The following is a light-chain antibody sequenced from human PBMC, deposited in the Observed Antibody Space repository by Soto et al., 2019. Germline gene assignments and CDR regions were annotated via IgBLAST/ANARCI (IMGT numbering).Light chain of an antibody. CDR2: DAS. CDR1: QTIDNT. J-gene: IGKJ2*01. Sequence: EIVMTQSPATLSLSPGERATLSCRASQTIDNTLAWYQRKPGQAPRLLIYDASTRATGVPARFSGSASRTDFTLTISSLQSEDFAVYYCQHYNYWPYTFGQGTKVDIK. CDR3: QHYNYWPYT. V-gene: IGKV3-15*01.